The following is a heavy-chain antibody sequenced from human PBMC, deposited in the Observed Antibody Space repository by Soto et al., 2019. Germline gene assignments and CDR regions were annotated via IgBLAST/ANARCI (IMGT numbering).Heavy chain of an antibody. V-gene: IGHV3-15*01. CDR1: GFTFTNAW. CDR3: TTLTYYDLWSGYS. CDR2: IKSKTDGGTT. Sequence: GGSLRLSCTDSGFTFTNAWMSWVRQAPGKGLEWVGRIKSKTDGGTTDYAAPVKGRFSISRDDSKNTLYLQMNSLKTEDTAMYYCTTLTYYDLWSGYSWGQGTLVTVSS. D-gene: IGHD3-3*01. J-gene: IGHJ4*02.